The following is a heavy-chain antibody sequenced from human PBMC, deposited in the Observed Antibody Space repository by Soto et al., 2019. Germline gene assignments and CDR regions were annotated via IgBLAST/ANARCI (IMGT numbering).Heavy chain of an antibody. D-gene: IGHD3-16*01. CDR3: AREANLGC. CDR2: IKQGGTET. CDR1: GFTFSTYW. V-gene: IGHV3-7*01. Sequence: EVQLVESGGGLVQPGGSLRLSCAASGFTFSTYWMSWVRQAPGQGLQWVANIKQGGTETHYVESVKGRFTISRDNAKNSVFLQMNGLGVEDTAVYYCAREANLGCWGQGTLVTVSS. J-gene: IGHJ4*02.